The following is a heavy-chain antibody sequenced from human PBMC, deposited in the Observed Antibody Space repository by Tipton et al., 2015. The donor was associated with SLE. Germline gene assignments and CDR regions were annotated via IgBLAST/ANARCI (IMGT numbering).Heavy chain of an antibody. CDR2: IYTSGAT. Sequence: TLSLTCNVSGVSISSSYWSWIRQPAGKGLEWIGRIYTSGATDDNPSLKSRVTMSVDMSKNQIFLKMTSVTAADTAFYYCVRHLEEQVVQNWGQGTLVTVSS. CDR1: GVSISSSY. D-gene: IGHD3-16*01. V-gene: IGHV4-4*07. J-gene: IGHJ4*02. CDR3: VRHLEEQVVQN.